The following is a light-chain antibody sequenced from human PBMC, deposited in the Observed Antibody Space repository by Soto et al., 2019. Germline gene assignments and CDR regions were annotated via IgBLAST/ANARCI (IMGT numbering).Light chain of an antibody. CDR3: QQLYSYPRT. CDR1: QDIGSF. J-gene: IGKJ1*01. Sequence: DIQLTQSPSFLSASIGDRVTITCRANQDIGSFLAWFQQKPGRAPNLLIYSASTLQSGVPSRFSGSGSGTQFTLTISSLQPEDFATYHGQQLYSYPRTFGQGTKVEIK. CDR2: SAS. V-gene: IGKV1-9*01.